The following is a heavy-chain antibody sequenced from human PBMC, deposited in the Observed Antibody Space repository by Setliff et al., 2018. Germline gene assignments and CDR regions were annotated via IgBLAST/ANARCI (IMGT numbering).Heavy chain of an antibody. CDR1: GFTFSSYW. Sequence: GGSLRLPCAASGFTFSSYWMHWVRQAPGKGLVWVSRINSDGSSTSYADSVKGRFTISRDNAKNTLYLQMNSLRAEDTAVYYCARDQTYYYDSSGYDAFDIWGQGTMVTVSS. J-gene: IGHJ3*02. CDR2: INSDGSST. D-gene: IGHD3-22*01. V-gene: IGHV3-74*01. CDR3: ARDQTYYYDSSGYDAFDI.